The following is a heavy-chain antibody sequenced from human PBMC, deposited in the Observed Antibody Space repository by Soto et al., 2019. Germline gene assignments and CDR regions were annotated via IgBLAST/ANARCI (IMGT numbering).Heavy chain of an antibody. V-gene: IGHV4-59*01. CDR2: IYYSGST. CDR3: ARFQSRGFDY. Sequence: SETLSLTCTVSGGSISSYYWSWIRQPPGKGLEWIGYIYYSGSTNYNPSLKSRVTISVDTSKNQFSLKLSSVTAADTAVYYCARFQSRGFDYWGQGTLVTVSS. J-gene: IGHJ4*02. CDR1: GGSISSYY.